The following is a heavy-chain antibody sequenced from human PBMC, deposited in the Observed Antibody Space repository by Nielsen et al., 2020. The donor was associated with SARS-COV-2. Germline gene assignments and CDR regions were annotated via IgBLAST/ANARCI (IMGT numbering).Heavy chain of an antibody. CDR3: ARDNNYGYRETARGGLDV. Sequence: ASVKVSCKASGYTFTSYYIHWVRQAPGQGLEWMGIINPSGGSTSYAQKFQGRVTMTRDTSTSTVYMELSSLRSEDTAVYYCARDNNYGYRETARGGLDVWGQGTTVTVSS. D-gene: IGHD5-18*01. CDR1: GYTFTSYY. CDR2: INPSGGST. J-gene: IGHJ6*02. V-gene: IGHV1-46*01.